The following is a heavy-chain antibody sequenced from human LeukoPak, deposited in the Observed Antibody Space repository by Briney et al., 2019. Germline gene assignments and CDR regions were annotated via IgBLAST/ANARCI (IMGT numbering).Heavy chain of an antibody. CDR1: GYTFTSYD. J-gene: IGHJ4*02. D-gene: IGHD6-19*01. CDR2: MNPNSGNT. CDR3: ARGRHSSGWYEPDY. V-gene: IGHV1-8*01. Sequence: ASVKVSCKASGYTFTSYDINSVRQATGQGLEWMGWMNPNSGNTGYAQKFQGRVTMTRNTSISTAYMELSSLRSEDTAVYYCARGRHSSGWYEPDYWGQGTLVTVSS.